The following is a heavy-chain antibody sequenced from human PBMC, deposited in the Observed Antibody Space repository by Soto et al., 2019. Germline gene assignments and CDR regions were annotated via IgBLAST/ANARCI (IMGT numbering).Heavy chain of an antibody. CDR1: VCTFSSYS. Sequence: PXGSLRLSCASSVCTFSSYSMNWVRHSPGKWLEWVSSISSSSSYIYYADSVKGRFTISRDNAKNSLYLQMNSLRAEDTAVYYCARGRSGSSYSAFDIWGQGTIGPVSS. CDR2: ISSSSSYI. V-gene: IGHV3-21*01. D-gene: IGHD1-26*01. CDR3: ARGRSGSSYSAFDI. J-gene: IGHJ3*02.